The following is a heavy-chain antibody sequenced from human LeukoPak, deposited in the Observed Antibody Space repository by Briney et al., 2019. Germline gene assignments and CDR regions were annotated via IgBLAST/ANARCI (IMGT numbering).Heavy chain of an antibody. J-gene: IGHJ4*02. Sequence: GGSLRLSCAASGFTFSSYSMNWVRQAPGKGLEWVSYISSSSSTIYYADSVKGRFTISRDNAKNSLYLQMNSLRAEDTAVYYCARDSRYYYDSSGYYQDYWGQGTLVTVSS. D-gene: IGHD3-22*01. CDR1: GFTFSSYS. CDR2: ISSSSSTI. V-gene: IGHV3-48*01. CDR3: ARDSRYYYDSSGYYQDY.